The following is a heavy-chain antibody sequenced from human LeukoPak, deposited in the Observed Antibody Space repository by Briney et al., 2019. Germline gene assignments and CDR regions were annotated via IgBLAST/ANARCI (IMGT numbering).Heavy chain of an antibody. D-gene: IGHD3-10*01. Sequence: GGSLRLSCTSSEFTFSSYGMSWVRQAPGKGLEWVSAISGSGGSTYYADSVKGRFTISRDNSKNTLYLQMNSLRAEDTAVYYCAKGLWFGDYWGQGTLVTVSS. CDR1: EFTFSSYG. V-gene: IGHV3-23*01. CDR2: ISGSGGST. CDR3: AKGLWFGDY. J-gene: IGHJ4*02.